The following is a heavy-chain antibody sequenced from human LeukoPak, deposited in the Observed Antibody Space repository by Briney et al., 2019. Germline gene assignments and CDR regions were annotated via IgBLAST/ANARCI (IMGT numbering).Heavy chain of an antibody. Sequence: SETLSLTCAVSGASISSSDWWSWVRQPPGKGLEWIGEIYHSGSTNYNPSLKSRVTISVDKSKNQFSLKLNSVTPEDTAVYYCARDFSSSWFGGPFDPWGQGTLVTVSS. CDR3: ARDFSSSWFGGPFDP. V-gene: IGHV4-4*02. J-gene: IGHJ5*02. CDR2: IYHSGST. CDR1: GASISSSDW. D-gene: IGHD6-13*01.